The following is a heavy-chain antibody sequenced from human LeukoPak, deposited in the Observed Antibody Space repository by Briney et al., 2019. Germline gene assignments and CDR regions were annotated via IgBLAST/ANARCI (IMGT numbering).Heavy chain of an antibody. CDR1: GGSISGFY. V-gene: IGHV4-59*01. J-gene: IGHJ5*02. CDR2: IYYSGST. Sequence: SETLSLTCTVSGGSISGFYWSWIRQPPGKRLEWVGYIYYSGSTNYNPSLKSRVTISVDTSKNQFSLKLSSVTAADTAVYYCARDSSGWYHWFDPWGQGTLVTVSS. CDR3: ARDSSGWYHWFDP. D-gene: IGHD6-19*01.